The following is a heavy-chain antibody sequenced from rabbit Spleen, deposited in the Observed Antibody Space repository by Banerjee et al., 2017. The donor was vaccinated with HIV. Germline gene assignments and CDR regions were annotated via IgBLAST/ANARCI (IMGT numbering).Heavy chain of an antibody. Sequence: QQQLEESGGGLVKPGGTLTLTCKASGIDFSSYYYMCWVRQAPGKGLEWIACIATTSGSTWYASWAKGRFTITRSTSLNTVTLQLNSLTAADTATCFCAKSYGSGSNGYFNLWGQGTIVTV. CDR2: IATTSGST. CDR3: AKSYGSGSNGYFNL. V-gene: IGHV1S43*01. D-gene: IGHD5-1*01. J-gene: IGHJ4*01. CDR1: GIDFSSYYY.